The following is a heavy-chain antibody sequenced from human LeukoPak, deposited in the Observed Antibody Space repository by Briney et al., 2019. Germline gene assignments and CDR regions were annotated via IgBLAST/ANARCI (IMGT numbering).Heavy chain of an antibody. D-gene: IGHD3-10*01. CDR1: GFTSSSYS. CDR3: ARGLVGYYAMDV. CDR2: ISNSDTTI. V-gene: IGHV3-48*04. J-gene: IGHJ6*02. Sequence: GGSLRLSCAAPGFTSSSYSMNWVRQAPGKGLEWISYISNSDTTIDYADSVKGRFTISRDNAKNSLYLQMNSLRVEDTAVYYCARGLVGYYAMDVWGQGTTVTVSS.